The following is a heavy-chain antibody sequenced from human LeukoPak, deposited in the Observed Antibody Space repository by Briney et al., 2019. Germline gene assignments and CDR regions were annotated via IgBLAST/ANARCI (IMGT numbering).Heavy chain of an antibody. CDR3: ARLIRIAARPADY. J-gene: IGHJ4*02. Sequence: SETLSLTCTVSGGSISSSSYYWGWIRQPPGKGLEWIGSIYYSGSTYYNPSLKSRVTISVGTSKNQFSLKLSSVTAADTAVYYCARLIRIAARPADYWGQGTLVTVSS. V-gene: IGHV4-39*01. CDR2: IYYSGST. D-gene: IGHD6-6*01. CDR1: GGSISSSSYY.